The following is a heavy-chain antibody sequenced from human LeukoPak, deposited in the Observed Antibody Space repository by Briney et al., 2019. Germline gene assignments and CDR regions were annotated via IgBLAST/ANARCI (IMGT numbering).Heavy chain of an antibody. CDR3: AKITKATTPNY. CDR1: GLTISNYA. CDR2: ITDSGRKT. V-gene: IGHV3-23*01. J-gene: IGHJ4*02. D-gene: IGHD4-17*01. Sequence: PGGSLRLSCAASGLTISNYAMNWVRQASGKGLEWVLGITDSGRKTYYADYVKGRFSISRDNSKNTVYLQMSDLRAEDTAVYYCAKITKATTPNYWGQGTLVTVSS.